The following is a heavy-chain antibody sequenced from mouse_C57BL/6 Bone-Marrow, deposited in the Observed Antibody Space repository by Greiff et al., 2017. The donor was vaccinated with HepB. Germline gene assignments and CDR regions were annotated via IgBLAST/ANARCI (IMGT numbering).Heavy chain of an antibody. CDR3: ARESLAWFAY. CDR2: ISYDGSN. Sequence: VQLKESGPGLVKPSQSLSLTCSVTGYSITSGYYWNWIRQFPGNKLEWMGYISYDGSNNYNPSLKNRISITRDTSKNQFFLKLNSVTTEDTATYYCARESLAWFAYWGQGTLVTVSA. D-gene: IGHD6-1*01. CDR1: GYSITSGYY. V-gene: IGHV3-6*01. J-gene: IGHJ3*01.